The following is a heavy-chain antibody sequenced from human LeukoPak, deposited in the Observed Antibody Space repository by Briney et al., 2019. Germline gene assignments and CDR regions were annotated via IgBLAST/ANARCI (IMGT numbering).Heavy chain of an antibody. V-gene: IGHV3-21*01. Sequence: GGSLRLSCAASGFTFSSYSMNWVRQAPGKGLEWVSSISSSSSYIYYEDSVKRRFTISRDNAKNSLYLQMNSLRAEDTAVYYCARGRFGYCSSTSCYYFDYWGQGTLVTVSS. CDR3: ARGRFGYCSSTSCYYFDY. CDR2: ISSSSSYI. D-gene: IGHD2-2*01. J-gene: IGHJ4*02. CDR1: GFTFSSYS.